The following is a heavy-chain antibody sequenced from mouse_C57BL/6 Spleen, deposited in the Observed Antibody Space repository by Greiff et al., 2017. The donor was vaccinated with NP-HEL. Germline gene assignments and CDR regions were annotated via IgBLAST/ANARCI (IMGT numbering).Heavy chain of an antibody. CDR3: ARPPIYYYGSSSYFDY. Sequence: QVQLQQSGAELMKPGASVQLSCKATGYTFTGYWIEWVKQRPGHGLEWIGEILPGSGRTNYNEKFKGKATFTAATSSNTAYMQLSSLTTEDSAIYYFARPPIYYYGSSSYFDYWGQGTTLTVSS. D-gene: IGHD1-1*01. CDR2: ILPGSGRT. J-gene: IGHJ2*01. CDR1: GYTFTGYW. V-gene: IGHV1-9*01.